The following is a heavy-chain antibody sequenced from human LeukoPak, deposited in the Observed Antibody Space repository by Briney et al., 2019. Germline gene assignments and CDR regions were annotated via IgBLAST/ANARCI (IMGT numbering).Heavy chain of an antibody. J-gene: IGHJ4*02. CDR3: ARGLVGIFDY. D-gene: IGHD2-2*01. CDR1: GGSISSYY. V-gene: IGHV4-59*12. Sequence: PSETLSLTCTASGGSISSYYWSWIRQPPGKGLEWIGYIYYSGSTNYNPSLKSRVTISVVTSKNQFSLKLSSVTAADTAVYYCARGLVGIFDYWGQGTLVTVSS. CDR2: IYYSGST.